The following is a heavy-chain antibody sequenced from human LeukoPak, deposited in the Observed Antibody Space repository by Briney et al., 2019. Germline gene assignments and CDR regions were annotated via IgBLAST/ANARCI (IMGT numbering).Heavy chain of an antibody. J-gene: IGHJ4*02. CDR1: GGTFSSYA. V-gene: IGHV1-69*13. Sequence: SVNVSCKASGGTFSSYAISWVRQAPGQGLEWMGGIIPIFGTANYAQKFQGRVTITADESTSTAYMELSSLRSEDTAVYYCARDPDYYDSSGNNWGQGTLVTDSS. CDR2: IIPIFGTA. D-gene: IGHD3-22*01. CDR3: ARDPDYYDSSGNN.